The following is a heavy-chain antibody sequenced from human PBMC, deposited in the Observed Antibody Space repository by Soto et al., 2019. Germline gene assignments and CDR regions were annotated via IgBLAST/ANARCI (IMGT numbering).Heavy chain of an antibody. CDR2: ISAYNGNT. CDR1: GYTFTSYG. J-gene: IGHJ4*02. Sequence: ASVKVSCKASGYTFTSYGISWVRQAPGQGLEWMGWISAYNGNTNYAQKLQGRVTMTTDTSTSKAYMELRSLRSDDTAMYYCARGKVASYYDCSGYYGSDYWGQGTLVTVSS. V-gene: IGHV1-18*01. D-gene: IGHD3-22*01. CDR3: ARGKVASYYDCSGYYGSDY.